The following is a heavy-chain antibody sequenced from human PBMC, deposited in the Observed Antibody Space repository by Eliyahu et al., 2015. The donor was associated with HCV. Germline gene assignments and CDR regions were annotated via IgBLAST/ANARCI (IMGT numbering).Heavy chain of an antibody. J-gene: IGHJ4*02. CDR3: TRDFGTPPSGSYXFY. D-gene: IGHD1-26*01. CDR2: ITPIFNTP. CDR1: GDTFSSYG. V-gene: IGHV1-69*01. Sequence: KKPGSSVKVSCKASGDTFSSYGINWVRQAPGQGLEWMGGITPIFNTPKYAQKFQGRVTITADESTSTSYMELSSLRSEDTALYYCTRDFGTPPSGSYXFYWGQGTLVTVSS.